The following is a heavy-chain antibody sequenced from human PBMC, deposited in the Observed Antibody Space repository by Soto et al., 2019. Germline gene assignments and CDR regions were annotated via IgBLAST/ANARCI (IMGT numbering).Heavy chain of an antibody. Sequence: SANLPVTRTVSGGSVSSGNYHWTWIRQSPGKGLEWIGYIFFTGITNYNPPLRGRATISVDTSKNQFSLTVKSVTTADTGPDDCAREGHGMYGWGRGTTVSVS. V-gene: IGHV4-61*01. CDR1: GGSVSSGNYH. J-gene: IGHJ6*02. CDR3: AREGHGMYG. CDR2: IFFTGIT.